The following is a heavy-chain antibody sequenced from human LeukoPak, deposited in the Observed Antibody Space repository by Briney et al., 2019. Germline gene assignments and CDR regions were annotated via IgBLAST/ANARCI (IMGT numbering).Heavy chain of an antibody. CDR1: GFTFSDYH. J-gene: IGHJ4*02. CDR3: VRDISGYYFDY. D-gene: IGHD3-22*01. Sequence: PGGSLRLSCAASGFTFSDYHMTWIRRAPGKGLEWVSYISGSSIYTRYADSVKGRFTISRDNAKNSLYLQMNSLRAEDTALYYCVRDISGYYFDYWGQGTLVTVSS. V-gene: IGHV3-11*05. CDR2: ISGSSIYT.